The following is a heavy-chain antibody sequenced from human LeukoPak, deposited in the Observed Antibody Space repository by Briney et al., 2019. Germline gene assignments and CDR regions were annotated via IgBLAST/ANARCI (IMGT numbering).Heavy chain of an antibody. J-gene: IGHJ5*02. CDR2: INPSSGGT. CDR3: ARAGANWFDP. Sequence: ASVKVSCKPSGYTFTGYYIHWVRQAPRQGLEWVGWINPSSGGTNYAPKFQGRVTMTRDTSISTAYMELSRLKFDDTAVYYCARAGANWFDPWGQGTLVTVSS. V-gene: IGHV1-2*02. D-gene: IGHD3-10*01. CDR1: GYTFTGYY.